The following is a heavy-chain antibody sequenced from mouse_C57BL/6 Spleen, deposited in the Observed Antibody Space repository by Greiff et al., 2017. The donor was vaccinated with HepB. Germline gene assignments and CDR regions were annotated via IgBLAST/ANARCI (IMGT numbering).Heavy chain of an antibody. D-gene: IGHD3-2*02. V-gene: IGHV1-54*01. J-gene: IGHJ3*01. CDR2: INPGSGGT. CDR1: GYAFTNYL. CDR3: ARSLDSSGTWFAY. Sequence: VQLQQSGAELVRPGTSVKVSCKASGYAFTNYLIEWVKQRPGQGLEWIGVINPGSGGTNYNEKFKGKATLTADKSSSTAYMQLSSLTSEDSAVYFCARSLDSSGTWFAYWGQWTLVTVSA.